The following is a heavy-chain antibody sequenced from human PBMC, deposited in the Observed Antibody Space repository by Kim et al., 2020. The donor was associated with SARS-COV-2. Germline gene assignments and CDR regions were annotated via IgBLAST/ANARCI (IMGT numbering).Heavy chain of an antibody. CDR1: GISFSLYA. CDR2: NSGSGNTT. D-gene: IGHD2-2*02. CDR3: AKAIYGGYFYYPMDV. J-gene: IGHJ6*02. Sequence: GGSLRLSCAASGISFSLYAITWVRQAPGKGLEWVSGNSGSGNTTYYADSVKGRFTISRDKSRNTVSLLMSSLRAEDTAIYYCAKAIYGGYFYYPMDVWGQGTTVAVSS. V-gene: IGHV3-23*01.